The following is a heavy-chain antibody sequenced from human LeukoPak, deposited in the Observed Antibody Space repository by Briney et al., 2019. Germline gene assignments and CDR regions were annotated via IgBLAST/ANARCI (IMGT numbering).Heavy chain of an antibody. J-gene: IGHJ4*02. Sequence: SETLSLTCKVSGDSISSSTCNWSWIRQPPGKGLEWIGYISQSGNSYFTPSLKSRATISVDRSKNHFSLTLISVTAADTAVYYCARDQVDYDVPDHFDYWGKGTLVAVSS. CDR1: GDSISSSTCN. V-gene: IGHV4-30-2*01. CDR3: ARDQVDYDVPDHFDY. CDR2: ISQSGNS. D-gene: IGHD3-22*01.